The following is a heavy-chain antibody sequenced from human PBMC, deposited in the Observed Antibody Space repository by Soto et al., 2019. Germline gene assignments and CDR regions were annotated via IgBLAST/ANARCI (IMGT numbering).Heavy chain of an antibody. Sequence: GASVKVSCKASGYTFTSYAMHWVRQAPGQRLEWMGWINAGNGNTKYSQKFQGRVTITRDTSASTAYMELSSLRSEDTAVYYCARVINCSGGSCYETYFDDWGQGTLVTVSS. CDR3: ARVINCSGGSCYETYFDD. V-gene: IGHV1-3*01. CDR1: GYTFTSYA. CDR2: INAGNGNT. D-gene: IGHD2-15*01. J-gene: IGHJ4*02.